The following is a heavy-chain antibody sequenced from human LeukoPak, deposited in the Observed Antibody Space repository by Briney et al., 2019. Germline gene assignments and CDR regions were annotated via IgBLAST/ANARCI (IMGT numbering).Heavy chain of an antibody. CDR3: ARGGGYASPIGY. D-gene: IGHD5-12*01. J-gene: IGHJ4*02. V-gene: IGHV4-59*01. CDR1: GGSISTYY. CDR2: IYHSGST. Sequence: SETLSLTCTLSGGSISTYYWSWIRQPPGKGLEWIGYIYHSGSTNYNPSLKSRVAISVDTSKNQFSLKLSSVTAADTAVYYCARGGGYASPIGYWGQGALVTVSS.